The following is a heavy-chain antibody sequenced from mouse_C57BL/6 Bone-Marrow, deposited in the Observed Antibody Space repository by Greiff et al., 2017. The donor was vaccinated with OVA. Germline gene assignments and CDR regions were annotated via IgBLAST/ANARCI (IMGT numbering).Heavy chain of an antibody. D-gene: IGHD1-1*01. J-gene: IGHJ2*01. V-gene: IGHV1-59*01. Sequence: QVQLQQSGAELVRPGTSVKLSCKASGYTFTSYWMHWVKQRPGQGLEWIGVIDPSDSYTNYNQKFKGKATLTVDTSSSTAYMQLSSLTSEDSAVYYCARRGTTVVEEGWGQGTTLTVSS. CDR3: ARRGTTVVEEG. CDR1: GYTFTSYW. CDR2: IDPSDSYT.